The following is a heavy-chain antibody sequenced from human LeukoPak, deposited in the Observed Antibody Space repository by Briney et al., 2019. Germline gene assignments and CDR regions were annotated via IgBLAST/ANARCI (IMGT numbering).Heavy chain of an antibody. CDR1: GFTVSSNF. D-gene: IGHD5-24*01. CDR3: AKRPQLDY. J-gene: IGHJ4*02. CDR2: IYSGGIT. Sequence: GGSLRLSCAASGFTVSSNFMSWVRQAPGKGLEWVSVIYSGGITYYADSVKGRFTISRDNSKNTLYLQMNSPRAEDTAVYYCAKRPQLDYWGQGTLVTVSS. V-gene: IGHV3-53*01.